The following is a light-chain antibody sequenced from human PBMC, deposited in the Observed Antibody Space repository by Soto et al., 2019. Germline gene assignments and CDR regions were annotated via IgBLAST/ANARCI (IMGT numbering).Light chain of an antibody. CDR1: QSVLDRSDNKNY. CDR3: QQYLTIPRT. J-gene: IGKJ1*01. Sequence: DIVMTQSPDSLAVSLGERATINCKSSQSVLDRSDNKNYLVWYQQKPGQPPKPLIYWASTRESGVPDRFSGSGSVTDFTLTISSLQAGDVAVYFCQQYLTIPRTFGQGTKVEIK. V-gene: IGKV4-1*01. CDR2: WAS.